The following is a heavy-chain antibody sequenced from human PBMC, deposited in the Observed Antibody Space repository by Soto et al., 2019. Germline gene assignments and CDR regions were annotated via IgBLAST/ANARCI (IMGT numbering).Heavy chain of an antibody. D-gene: IGHD3-3*01. CDR1: GGSISSYY. CDR2: IYYSGST. Sequence: SETLSLTCTVSGGSISSYYWSWIRQPPGKGLEWIGYIYYSGSTNYNPSLKSRVTISVDTSKNQFSLKLSSVTAADTAVYYCAKDPRKVTTIFGVVIAPFDYWGQGTLVTVSS. CDR3: AKDPRKVTTIFGVVIAPFDY. V-gene: IGHV4-59*01. J-gene: IGHJ4*02.